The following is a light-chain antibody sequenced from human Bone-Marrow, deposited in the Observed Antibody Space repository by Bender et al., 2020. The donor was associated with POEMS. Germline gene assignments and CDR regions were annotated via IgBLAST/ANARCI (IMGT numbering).Light chain of an antibody. V-gene: IGLV2-23*02. CDR2: DVT. J-gene: IGLJ2*01. Sequence: QSALTQPASVSGSPGQSITISCTGSSSDVGSYNLVSWYQQHPGKAPRLIIYDVTKRPSGVPDRFSGSKSGSTASLTVSGLQAEDEADYYCQSYDSSLSGSVFGGGTKLTVL. CDR1: SSDVGSYNL. CDR3: QSYDSSLSGSV.